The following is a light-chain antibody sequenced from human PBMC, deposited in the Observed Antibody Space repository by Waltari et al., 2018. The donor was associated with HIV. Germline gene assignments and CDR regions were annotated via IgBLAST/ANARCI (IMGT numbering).Light chain of an antibody. CDR3: QYYRSSGWA. V-gene: IGKV3-20*01. CDR2: GAS. J-gene: IGKJ1*01. CDR1: QSLSSTY. Sequence: IVLTQSPGTLSLSSGERVTVSCRASQSLSSTYLAWYQQKPGQAPRLLIYGASSRAAGIPDRFSGSGSGTDFTLTVSRLEPEDFAVYYCQYYRSSGWAFGQGTKVEIK.